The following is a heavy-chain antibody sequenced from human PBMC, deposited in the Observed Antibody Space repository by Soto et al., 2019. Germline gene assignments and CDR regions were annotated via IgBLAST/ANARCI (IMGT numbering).Heavy chain of an antibody. V-gene: IGHV5-10-1*01. CDR1: GYSFTSYW. J-gene: IGHJ6*02. Sequence: GEALKISWKGSGYSFTSYWISWVRQMPGKGVELMGMIGPSDSYTNYRTSFQGHVTISADKSIITAYLQWSSLKASDTAMYYCARLDPIKNTVIYLAGTPGYGMYXWGQGTTVTVS. CDR3: ARLDPIKNTVIYLAGTPGYGMYX. CDR2: IGPSDSYT. D-gene: IGHD4-4*01.